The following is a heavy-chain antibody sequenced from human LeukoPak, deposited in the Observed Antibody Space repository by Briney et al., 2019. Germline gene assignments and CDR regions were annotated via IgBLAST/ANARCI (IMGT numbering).Heavy chain of an antibody. J-gene: IGHJ4*02. CDR1: GFTFSSYG. Sequence: GGSLRLSCAASGFTFSSYGMHWVRQAPGKGLEWVAVISYDGSNKYCADSVKGRFTISRDNSKNTVYLQMNSLRTEDTAVYYCAKDIPPIQLGFSADYWGQGTLVTVSS. V-gene: IGHV3-30*18. CDR2: ISYDGSNK. D-gene: IGHD5-18*01. CDR3: AKDIPPIQLGFSADY.